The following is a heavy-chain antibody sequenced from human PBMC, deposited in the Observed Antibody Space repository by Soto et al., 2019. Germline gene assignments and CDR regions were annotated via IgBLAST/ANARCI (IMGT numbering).Heavy chain of an antibody. CDR3: AKDSPEWTYCGGDCYSPNFDY. J-gene: IGHJ4*02. CDR1: GFTFSSYW. V-gene: IGHV3-74*01. D-gene: IGHD2-21*02. CDR2: INGNGTST. Sequence: GGSLRLSCAASGFTFSSYWIHWVRQAPGKGLEWVSRINGNGTSTNYADSVRGRFTISRDNSKNSLYLQMNSLRAEDTAVYYCAKDSPEWTYCGGDCYSPNFDYWGQGTLVTVSS.